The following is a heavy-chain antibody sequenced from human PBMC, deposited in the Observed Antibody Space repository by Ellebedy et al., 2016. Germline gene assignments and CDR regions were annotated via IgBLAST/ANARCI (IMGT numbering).Heavy chain of an antibody. CDR3: ARDPSRSGVLRLRRDWHFDL. D-gene: IGHD5-12*01. J-gene: IGHJ2*01. V-gene: IGHV4-39*07. CDR2: IYYSGST. Sequence: SETLSLTXTVSGGSISSSSYYWGWIRQPPGKGLEWIGSIYYSGSTYYNPSLKSRVTISVDTSKNQFSLKLSSVTAADTAVYYCARDPSRSGVLRLRRDWHFDLWGRGTLVTVSS. CDR1: GGSISSSSYY.